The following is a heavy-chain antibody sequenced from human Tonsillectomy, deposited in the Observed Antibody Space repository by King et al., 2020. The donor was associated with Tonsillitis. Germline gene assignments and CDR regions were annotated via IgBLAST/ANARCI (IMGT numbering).Heavy chain of an antibody. CDR2: IHSDGSST. CDR1: GFTFTNYW. J-gene: IGHJ4*02. D-gene: IGHD3-10*01. V-gene: IGHV3-74*01. CDR3: ARGDYGSGSDY. Sequence: QLGESGGGLVPPGGSLRLSCGASGFTFTNYWMHWVRQDPGKGLVWVSHIHSDGSSTTYADSVKGRFTISRDNAKNTLYLQMNSLRAEDTAVYYCARGDYGSGSDYWGQGTLVTVSS.